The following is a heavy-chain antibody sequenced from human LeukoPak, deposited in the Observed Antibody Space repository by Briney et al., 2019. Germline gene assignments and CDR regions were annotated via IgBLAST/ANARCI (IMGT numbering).Heavy chain of an antibody. CDR3: ARAPQSDYGTHWYFDL. CDR2: INHSGST. Sequence: SETLSLTCAVYGGSFSAYYWSWIRQPPGKGLEWIGEINHSGSTNYNPSLKSRVTISVDTSKNQLSLKLSSVTAADTAVYYCARAPQSDYGTHWYFDLWGRGTLVTVSS. D-gene: IGHD4-17*01. J-gene: IGHJ2*01. V-gene: IGHV4-34*01. CDR1: GGSFSAYY.